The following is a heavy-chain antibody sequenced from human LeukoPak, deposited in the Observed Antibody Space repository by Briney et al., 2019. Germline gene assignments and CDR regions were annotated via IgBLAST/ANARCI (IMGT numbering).Heavy chain of an antibody. CDR3: AKDLETDYRGNPNWFDP. D-gene: IGHD4-23*01. J-gene: IGHJ5*02. CDR1: GFTFSSYA. CDR2: ISGSGGST. Sequence: PGGSLRLSCAASGFTFSSYAMSWVRQAPGKGLEWVSAISGSGGSTYYADSVKGRFTISRDNSKNTLYLQMNSLRAEDTAVYYCAKDLETDYRGNPNWFDPWGQGTLVTVSS. V-gene: IGHV3-23*01.